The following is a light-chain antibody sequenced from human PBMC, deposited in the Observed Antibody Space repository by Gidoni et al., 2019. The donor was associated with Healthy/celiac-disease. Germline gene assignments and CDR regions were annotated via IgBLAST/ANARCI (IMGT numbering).Light chain of an antibody. Sequence: DIQMTQSPSSLSASVGDRVTITCRASQSISSYLHWYQQKPGKAPKLLIYAASSLQSGVPSRFSGSGSGTDFTLTIRSLHPEDFATYYCQQSYSTPPTFGQGTKVEIK. J-gene: IGKJ1*01. CDR1: QSISSY. CDR3: QQSYSTPPT. V-gene: IGKV1-39*01. CDR2: AAS.